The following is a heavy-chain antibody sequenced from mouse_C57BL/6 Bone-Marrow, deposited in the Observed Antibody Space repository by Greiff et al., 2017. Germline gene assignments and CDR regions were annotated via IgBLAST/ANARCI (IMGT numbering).Heavy chain of an antibody. CDR3: ARGLYYDYRGFAY. D-gene: IGHD2-4*01. J-gene: IGHJ3*01. CDR1: GYSITSGYD. V-gene: IGHV3-1*01. CDR2: ISYSGST. Sequence: EVMLVESGPGMVKPSQSLSLTCTVTGYSITSGYDWHWIRHFPGNKLEWMGYISYSGSTNYNPSLKSRISITHDTSKNHFFLKLNSVTTEDTATYYCARGLYYDYRGFAYWGQGTLVTVSA.